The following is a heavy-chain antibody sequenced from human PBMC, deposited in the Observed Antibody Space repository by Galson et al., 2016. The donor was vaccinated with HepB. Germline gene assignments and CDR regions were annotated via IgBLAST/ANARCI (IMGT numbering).Heavy chain of an antibody. D-gene: IGHD2-15*01. Sequence: SLRLSCAASRFPISWSSMHWVHQAPGKGLEWVSSITSSSSYKFYADSVKGRFTVSRDDAKNSLFLEMNSLRAEDTAVYYCARDWGVVVAGTFDPWGQGTLVIVSS. CDR1: RFPISWSS. CDR2: ITSSSSYK. V-gene: IGHV3-21*01. CDR3: ARDWGVVVAGTFDP. J-gene: IGHJ5*02.